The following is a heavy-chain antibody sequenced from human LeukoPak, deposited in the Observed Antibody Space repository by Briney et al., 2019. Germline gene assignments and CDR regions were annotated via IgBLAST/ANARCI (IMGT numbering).Heavy chain of an antibody. CDR1: GFTFSSYA. D-gene: IGHD1-26*01. J-gene: IGHJ4*02. V-gene: IGHV3-30*04. CDR2: ISYDGSNK. CDR3: ARGLPMLGAKSSPDY. Sequence: GRSLRLSCAASGFTFSSYAMHWVRQAPGKGLEWVAVISYDGSNKYYADSVKGRFTISRDNSKNTLYLQMNSLRAEDTAVYYCARGLPMLGAKSSPDYWGQGTLVTVSS.